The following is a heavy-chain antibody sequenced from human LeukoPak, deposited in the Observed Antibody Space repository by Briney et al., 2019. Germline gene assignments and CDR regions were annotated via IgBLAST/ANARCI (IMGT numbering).Heavy chain of an antibody. CDR2: IEQDGGEK. D-gene: IGHD4-23*01. Sequence: GGSLRLSCAASGFTFSNYWMSWVRQAPGKGLEWVANIEQDGGEKNYVDSVKGRFTISRDNARSSLYLQMNSLRAEDTAVYYCARDRGYSTFDYWGQGTLVTVSS. J-gene: IGHJ4*02. CDR1: GFTFSNYW. CDR3: ARDRGYSTFDY. V-gene: IGHV3-7*01.